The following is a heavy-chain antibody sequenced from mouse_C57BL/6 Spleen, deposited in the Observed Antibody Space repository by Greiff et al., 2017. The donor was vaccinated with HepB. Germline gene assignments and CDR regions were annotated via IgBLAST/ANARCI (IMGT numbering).Heavy chain of an antibody. Sequence: EVKLQESVAELVRPGASVKLSCTASGFNIKNTYMHWVKQRPEQGLEWIGRIDPANGNTKYAPKFQGKATITADTSSNTAYLQLSSLTSEDTAIYYCADDDSGSSSAWFDYWGQGTLVTVSA. CDR3: ADDDSGSSSAWFDY. CDR1: GFNIKNTY. CDR2: IDPANGNT. J-gene: IGHJ3*01. D-gene: IGHD1-1*01. V-gene: IGHV14-3*01.